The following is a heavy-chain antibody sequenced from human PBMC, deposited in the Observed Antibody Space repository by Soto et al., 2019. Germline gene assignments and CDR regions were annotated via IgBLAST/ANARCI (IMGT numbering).Heavy chain of an antibody. CDR2: IYWDDDK. V-gene: IGHV2-5*02. D-gene: IGHD3-3*01. CDR3: AHRVLRTVFGLVTTTAIYFDF. J-gene: IGHJ4*02. CDR1: GFSLTTSGVG. Sequence: QITLNESGPTLVKPTQTLTLTCTFSGFSLTTSGVGVGWIRQSPGKAPEWLALIYWDDDKRYSPSLKSRLTIPKDTSKNQVVLTMANLDTADTATYYCAHRVLRTVFGLVTTTAIYFDFWGQGTPFAVSS.